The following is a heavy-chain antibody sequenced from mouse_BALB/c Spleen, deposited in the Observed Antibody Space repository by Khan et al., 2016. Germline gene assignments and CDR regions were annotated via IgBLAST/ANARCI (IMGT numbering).Heavy chain of an antibody. CDR2: INPGSGGT. D-gene: IGHD1-1*02. J-gene: IGHJ3*01. V-gene: IGHV1-54*01. Sequence: QVQLQQSGAELVRPGTSVKVSCKASGYAFTNYLIEWVKQRPGQGLEWIGVINPGSGGTNYNEKFKGKATLTADKSSSTAYMQLSSLTSDDSAVFVGARADYIGGRGAYWGEGTLVTVSA. CDR1: GYAFTNYL. CDR3: ARADYIGGRGAY.